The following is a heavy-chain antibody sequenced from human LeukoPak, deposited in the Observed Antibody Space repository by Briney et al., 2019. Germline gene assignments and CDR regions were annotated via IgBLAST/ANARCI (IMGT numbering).Heavy chain of an antibody. D-gene: IGHD6-6*01. J-gene: IGHJ5*02. Sequence: SETLSLTCTVSGGSMSSYYWGWIRQPPGKGPEWIGTVYYSGSTYYNPSLKSRVTISVDTSKNQFSLRLSSVTAADTAVYYCARNSSSSPWFDPWGQGTLVTVSS. CDR3: ARNSSSSPWFDP. CDR1: GGSMSSYY. V-gene: IGHV4-39*01. CDR2: VYYSGST.